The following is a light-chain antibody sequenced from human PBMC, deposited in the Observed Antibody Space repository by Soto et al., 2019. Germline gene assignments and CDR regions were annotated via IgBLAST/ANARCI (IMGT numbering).Light chain of an antibody. Sequence: QSALTQPASVSGSPGQSITISCTGTSSDVGGYNYVSWYQQHPGKAPKLMIYEVSNRPSGVSNRFSGSKSGNTASLTISWLQDEDEAYYYCSSYTSSSTLYVFGTGTKLTVL. J-gene: IGLJ1*01. CDR1: SSDVGGYNY. V-gene: IGLV2-14*01. CDR2: EVS. CDR3: SSYTSSSTLYV.